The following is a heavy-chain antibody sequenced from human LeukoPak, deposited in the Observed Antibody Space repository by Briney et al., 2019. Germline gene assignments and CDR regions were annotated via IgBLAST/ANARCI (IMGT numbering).Heavy chain of an antibody. Sequence: GESLKISYKGSGYSFTSYWIGWVRQMPGKGLEWMGIIYPGDSDTRYSPSFQGQVTISADKSISTAYLQWSSLKASDTAMYYCARRAAGGSSWHGNNWFDPWGQGILVTVSS. CDR1: GYSFTSYW. J-gene: IGHJ5*02. D-gene: IGHD6-13*01. CDR2: IYPGDSDT. V-gene: IGHV5-51*01. CDR3: ARRAAGGSSWHGNNWFDP.